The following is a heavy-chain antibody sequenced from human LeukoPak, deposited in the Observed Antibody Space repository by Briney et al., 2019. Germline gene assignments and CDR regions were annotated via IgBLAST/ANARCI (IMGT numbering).Heavy chain of an antibody. J-gene: IGHJ6*02. D-gene: IGHD3-10*01. V-gene: IGHV1-18*01. CDR3: AREGEARGVTYYYYGMDV. Sequence: ASVKVSCKASGYTFTSYGISWVRQAPGQGLEWMGWISAYNGNTNYAQKLQDRVTMTTDTSTSTAYMELRSLRSDDTAVYYCAREGEARGVTYYYYGMDVWGQGTTVTVSS. CDR1: GYTFTSYG. CDR2: ISAYNGNT.